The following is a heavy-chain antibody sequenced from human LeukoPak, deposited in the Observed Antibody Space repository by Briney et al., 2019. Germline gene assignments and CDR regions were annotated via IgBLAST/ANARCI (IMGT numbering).Heavy chain of an antibody. J-gene: IGHJ6*03. Sequence: SETLSLTCAVYGGSFSGYYWSRIRQPPGKGLEWIGEINHSGSTNYNPSLKSRVTISVDTSKNQFSLKLSSVTAADTAVYYCAREHGLMDYYYYYMDVWGKGTTVTVSS. CDR3: AREHGLMDYYYYYMDV. V-gene: IGHV4-34*01. CDR2: INHSGST. CDR1: GGSFSGYY. D-gene: IGHD2-8*01.